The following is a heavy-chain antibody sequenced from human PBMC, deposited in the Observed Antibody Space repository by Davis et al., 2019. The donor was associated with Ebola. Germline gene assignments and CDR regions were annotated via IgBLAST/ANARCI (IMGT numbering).Heavy chain of an antibody. D-gene: IGHD3-9*01. Sequence: GESLKISCAASGFTFSSYAMSWVRQAPGKGLEWVSGISGSGGSTYYADSVKGRFTISRDNSKNTLYLQMNSLRAEDTAVYYCAKVGSDWSRIDYWGQGTLVTVSS. V-gene: IGHV3-23*01. CDR2: ISGSGGST. J-gene: IGHJ4*02. CDR1: GFTFSSYA. CDR3: AKVGSDWSRIDY.